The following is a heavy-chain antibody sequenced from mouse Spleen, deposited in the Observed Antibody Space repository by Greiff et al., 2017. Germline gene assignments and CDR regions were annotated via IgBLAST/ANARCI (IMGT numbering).Heavy chain of an antibody. CDR3: ATRGSSGYDAMDY. J-gene: IGHJ4*01. CDR1: GYTFTDHT. V-gene: IGHV1-78*01. Sequence: VKLMESDAELVKPGASVKISCKVSGYTFTDHTIHWMKQRPEQGLEWIGYIYPRDGSTKYNEKFKGKATLTADKSSSTAYMQLNSLTSEDSAVYFCATRGSSGYDAMDYWGQGTSVTVSS. D-gene: IGHD3-1*01. CDR2: IYPRDGST.